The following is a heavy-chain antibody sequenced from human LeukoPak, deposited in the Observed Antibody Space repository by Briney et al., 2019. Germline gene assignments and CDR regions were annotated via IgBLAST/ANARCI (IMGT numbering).Heavy chain of an antibody. J-gene: IGHJ5*02. CDR2: ISAYNGNT. CDR3: ARDPVAGPLGSWFDP. CDR1: GYTFTSYG. Sequence: ASVKVSCKASGYTFTSYGISWVRQAPGQGLEWIGWISAYNGNTNYAQKLQGRVTMTTDTSTSTAYMELRSLRSDATAVYYCARDPVAGPLGSWFDPWGQGTLVTVSS. D-gene: IGHD6-19*01. V-gene: IGHV1-18*04.